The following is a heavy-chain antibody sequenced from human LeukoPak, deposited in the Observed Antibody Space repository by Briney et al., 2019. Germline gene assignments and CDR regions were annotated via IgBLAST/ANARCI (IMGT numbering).Heavy chain of an antibody. J-gene: IGHJ4*02. Sequence: GGFLRLSCAASGFTFSSYAMSWVRQAPGKGLEWVSAISGSGGSTYYADSVKGRFTISRDNSKNTLYLQMNSLRAEDTAVYYCAKSRITIFGVVPSPLFDYWGQGTLVTVSS. CDR2: ISGSGGST. V-gene: IGHV3-23*01. D-gene: IGHD3-3*01. CDR1: GFTFSSYA. CDR3: AKSRITIFGVVPSPLFDY.